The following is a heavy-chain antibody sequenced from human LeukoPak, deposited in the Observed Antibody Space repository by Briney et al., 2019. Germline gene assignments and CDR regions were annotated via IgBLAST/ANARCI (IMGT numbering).Heavy chain of an antibody. Sequence: GASVKVSCKASGYTFTGYYMHWVRQAPGQGLEWMGWINPNSGGTNYAQKFQGRVTMTRDTSISTAYMELSRLRSDDTAVYYCARDGEAYEHTFDYWGQGTLVTVSS. CDR2: INPNSGGT. V-gene: IGHV1-2*02. CDR3: ARDGEAYEHTFDY. CDR1: GYTFTGYY. J-gene: IGHJ4*02. D-gene: IGHD3-10*01.